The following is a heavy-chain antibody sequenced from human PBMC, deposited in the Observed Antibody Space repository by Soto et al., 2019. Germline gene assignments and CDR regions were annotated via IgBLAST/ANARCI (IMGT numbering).Heavy chain of an antibody. D-gene: IGHD1-26*01. CDR1: GFTFSSYE. CDR2: ISSSGSTI. V-gene: IGHV3-48*03. J-gene: IGHJ6*01. CDR3: ARLGKVGYYYYYGMDV. Sequence: QSGGSLRLSCAASGFTFSSYEMNWVRQAPGKGLEWVSYISSSGSTIYYADSVKGRFTISRDNAKNSLYLQMNSLRAEDTAVYYCARLGKVGYYYYYGMDVWGQGTTVTGSP.